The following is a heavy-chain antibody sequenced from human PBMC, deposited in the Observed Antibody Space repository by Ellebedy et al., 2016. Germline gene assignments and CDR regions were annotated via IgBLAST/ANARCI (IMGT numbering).Heavy chain of an antibody. Sequence: GESLKISCKGSGYSFTSYWIGWVRQMPEKGLEWMGIIYPGDSDTRYSPSFQGQVTISADKSISTAYLQWSSLKASDTAMYYCARHPAVAGTPYWYFDLWGRGTLVTVSS. V-gene: IGHV5-51*01. CDR2: IYPGDSDT. CDR3: ARHPAVAGTPYWYFDL. CDR1: GYSFTSYW. D-gene: IGHD6-19*01. J-gene: IGHJ2*01.